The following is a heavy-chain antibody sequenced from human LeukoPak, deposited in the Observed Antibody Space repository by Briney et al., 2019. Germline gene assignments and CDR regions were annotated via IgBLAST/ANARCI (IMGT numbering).Heavy chain of an antibody. CDR2: ISGSGGST. CDR1: GFTFSSYA. D-gene: IGHD3-22*01. Sequence: GGSLRLSCAASGFTFSSYAMSWVRQAPGKGLEWVSAISGSGGSTYYADSVKGRFTISRDNSKNTLYLQMNSLRAEDMAVYYYAKGVEGTMIVVAIGLDYSGQGTLVTVSS. CDR3: AKGVEGTMIVVAIGLDY. J-gene: IGHJ4*02. V-gene: IGHV3-23*01.